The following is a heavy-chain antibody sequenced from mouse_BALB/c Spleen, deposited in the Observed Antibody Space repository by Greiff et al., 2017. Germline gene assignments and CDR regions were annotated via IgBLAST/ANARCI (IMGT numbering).Heavy chain of an antibody. Sequence: EVHLVESGGGLVQPGGSLKLSCAASGFTFSSYGMSWVRQTPDKRLELVATINSNGGSTYYPDSVKGRFTISRDNAKNTLYLQMSSLKSEDTAMYYCAREGYGSSSWFAYWGQGTLVTVSA. CDR3: AREGYGSSSWFAY. CDR1: GFTFSSYG. J-gene: IGHJ3*01. V-gene: IGHV5-6-3*01. D-gene: IGHD1-1*01. CDR2: INSNGGST.